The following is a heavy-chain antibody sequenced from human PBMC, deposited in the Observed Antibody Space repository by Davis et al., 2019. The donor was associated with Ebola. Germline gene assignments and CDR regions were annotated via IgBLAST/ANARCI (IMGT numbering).Heavy chain of an antibody. Sequence: ASVKVSCKASGYIFTNYAMHWVRQAPGQRLEWMGWINAVNGNTKYSRNFQGRVTITRDTSASTAYMELRSLRSDDTALYYCARTSKLLWFGEFSYGMDVWGKGTTVTVSS. V-gene: IGHV1-3*01. CDR2: INAVNGNT. D-gene: IGHD3-10*01. CDR1: GYIFTNYA. CDR3: ARTSKLLWFGEFSYGMDV. J-gene: IGHJ6*04.